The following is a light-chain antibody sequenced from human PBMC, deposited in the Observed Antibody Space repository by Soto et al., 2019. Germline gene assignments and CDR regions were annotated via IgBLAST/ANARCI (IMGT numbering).Light chain of an antibody. V-gene: IGKV1-17*01. CDR1: QSIVTY. J-gene: IGKJ5*01. Sequence: DIQMTQSPSSLSASVGDRVTITCRASQSIVTYLNWYHQKPGQAPKLLIYAASNLQSGVPSRFSGSGSGTEFTLTISSLQPEDFGTYYCLQHNSYPITFGQGTRLEIK. CDR3: LQHNSYPIT. CDR2: AAS.